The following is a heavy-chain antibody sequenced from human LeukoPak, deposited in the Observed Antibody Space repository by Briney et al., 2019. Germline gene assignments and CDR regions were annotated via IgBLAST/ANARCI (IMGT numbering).Heavy chain of an antibody. Sequence: SETLSITCAVYGGSFSGYYWSWIRQPPGKGLEWIGEIDHSGSTNYNPSLKSRVTMSVDMSKNQFSLRLRSVTAADTAVYYCASRGVPAATNLAYWGQGTLVTASS. CDR1: GGSFSGYY. CDR3: ASRGVPAATNLAY. CDR2: IDHSGST. D-gene: IGHD2-2*01. J-gene: IGHJ4*02. V-gene: IGHV4-34*01.